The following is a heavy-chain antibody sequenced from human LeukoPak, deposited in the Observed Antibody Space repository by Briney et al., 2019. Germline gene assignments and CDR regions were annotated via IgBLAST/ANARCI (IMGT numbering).Heavy chain of an antibody. CDR2: ISGSGGST. CDR3: AKLKYSSGYFDY. J-gene: IGHJ4*02. CDR1: GFTFSSYA. V-gene: IGHV3-23*01. D-gene: IGHD3-22*01. Sequence: PGGSLRLSCAASGFTFSSYAVSWVRQAPGKGLEWVSAISGSGGSTYYADSVKGRFTISRDNSKNTLYLQMNSLRAEDTAVYYCAKLKYSSGYFDYWGQGTLVTVSS.